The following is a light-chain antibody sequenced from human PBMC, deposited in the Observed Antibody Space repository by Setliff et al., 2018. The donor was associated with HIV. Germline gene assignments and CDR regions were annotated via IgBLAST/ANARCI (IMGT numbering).Light chain of an antibody. Sequence: QSVLTQPASVSGSPGQSVTISCIGTSSDVGAYYYVSWYQQHPAKAPKLILYDVSNRPSGVSNRFSGSKSGNTASLTISGLQAEDEADYYCSSYTSTSTPYVFGTGTKVTV. CDR2: DVS. CDR3: SSYTSTSTPYV. J-gene: IGLJ1*01. CDR1: SSDVGAYYY. V-gene: IGLV2-14*03.